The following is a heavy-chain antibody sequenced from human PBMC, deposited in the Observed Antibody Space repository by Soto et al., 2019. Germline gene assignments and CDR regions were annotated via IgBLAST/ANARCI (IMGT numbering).Heavy chain of an antibody. CDR1: GFTFSNAW. CDR3: TTDIVVVPASGTGFDY. D-gene: IGHD2-2*01. J-gene: IGHJ4*02. Sequence: EVQLVESGGGLVKPGGSLRLSCAASGFTFSNAWMSWVRQAPGKGPEWVGRIKSKTDGGTTDYAAPVKGRFTISRDDSNYTLDLPRTSLKAEDTAEYYCTTDIVVVPASGTGFDYWGQGTLVTVSS. CDR2: IKSKTDGGTT. V-gene: IGHV3-15*01.